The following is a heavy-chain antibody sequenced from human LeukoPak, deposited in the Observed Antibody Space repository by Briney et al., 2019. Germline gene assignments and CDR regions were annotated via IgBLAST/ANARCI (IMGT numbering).Heavy chain of an antibody. CDR1: GFTFDDYG. J-gene: IGHJ4*02. D-gene: IGHD3-3*01. CDR2: INWNGGST. Sequence: GGSLRLSCAASGFTFDDYGMSWVRQAPGKGLEWVSGINWNGGSTGYADSVKGRFTISRDNSKNTLYLQMNSLRAEDTAVYYCAKVMDFWSGYYGGDFDYWGQGTLVTVSS. CDR3: AKVMDFWSGYYGGDFDY. V-gene: IGHV3-20*04.